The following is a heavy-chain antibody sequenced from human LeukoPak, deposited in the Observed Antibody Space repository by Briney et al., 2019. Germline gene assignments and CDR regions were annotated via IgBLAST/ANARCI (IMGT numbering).Heavy chain of an antibody. J-gene: IGHJ4*02. CDR1: GFTFGSYG. CDR3: AKDRRQLANFDY. CDR2: VGGGGGPT. D-gene: IGHD6-13*01. V-gene: IGHV3-23*01. Sequence: GGSLRLSCVASGFTFGSYGMSWVRQAPGKGLEWVSGVGGGGGPTYYADSVKGRFTISRDNSKNTLYLQMNSLRADDTAVYYCAKDRRQLANFDYWGQGTLVTVSS.